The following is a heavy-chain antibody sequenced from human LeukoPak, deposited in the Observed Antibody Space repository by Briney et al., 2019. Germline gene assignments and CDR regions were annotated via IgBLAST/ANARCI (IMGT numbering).Heavy chain of an antibody. CDR2: IYYSGST. D-gene: IGHD3-3*01. V-gene: IGHV4-59*12. CDR1: GGSISSYY. J-gene: IGHJ4*02. CDR3: ASVPKDDFWSGYSAVYFDY. Sequence: SETLSLTCTVSGGSISSYYWSWIRQPPGKGLEWIGYIYYSGSTNYNPSLKSRVTISVDKSKNQFSLKLSSVTAADTAVYYCASVPKDDFWSGYSAVYFDYWGQGTLVTVSS.